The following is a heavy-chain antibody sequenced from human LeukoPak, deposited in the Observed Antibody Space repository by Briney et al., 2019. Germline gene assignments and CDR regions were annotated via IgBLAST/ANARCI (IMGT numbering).Heavy chain of an antibody. V-gene: IGHV1-8*03. CDR3: ARFASAMVRGVIIDYYYYYGMDV. D-gene: IGHD3-10*01. Sequence: GASVKVSCKASGYTFNNYDINWVRQATGQGLEWMGWMNPNSGNTGYAQKFQGRVTITMDTSRSTAYMELSSLRSEDTAVYYCARFASAMVRGVIIDYYYYYGMDVWGQGTTVTVSS. J-gene: IGHJ6*02. CDR1: GYTFNNYD. CDR2: MNPNSGNT.